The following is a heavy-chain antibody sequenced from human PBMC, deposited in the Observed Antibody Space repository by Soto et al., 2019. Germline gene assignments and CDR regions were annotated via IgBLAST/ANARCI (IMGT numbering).Heavy chain of an antibody. V-gene: IGHV4-59*01. CDR3: ARDSGLVSEDWFDP. J-gene: IGHJ5*02. CDR1: GGSISSYY. D-gene: IGHD3-10*01. Sequence: QVQLQESGPGLVKPSETLSLTCTVSGGSISSYYWSWIRQPPGKGLEWIGYIYYSGSTNYNPSLKSRVTISVDTSKNQFSLKLSSVTAADTAVYYCARDSGLVSEDWFDPWGQGTLVTVSS. CDR2: IYYSGST.